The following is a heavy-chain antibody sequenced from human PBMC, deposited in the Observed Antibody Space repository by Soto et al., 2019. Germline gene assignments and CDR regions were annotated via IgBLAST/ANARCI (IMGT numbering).Heavy chain of an antibody. Sequence: GESLKISCKGSGFSFRTYWIAWVRQMPGKGLEWMGIIYPGDSKTTYSPSFQGQVTISADKSISTAYLQWSSLKASDTAIFYFIIAPPVSRCFDPWGQGTLFTVSS. J-gene: IGHJ5*02. V-gene: IGHV5-51*01. CDR1: GFSFRTYW. D-gene: IGHD6-13*01. CDR2: IYPGDSKT. CDR3: IIAPPVSRCFDP.